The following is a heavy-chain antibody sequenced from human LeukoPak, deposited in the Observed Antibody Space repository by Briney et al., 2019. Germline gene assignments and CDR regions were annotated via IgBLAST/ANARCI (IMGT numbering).Heavy chain of an antibody. Sequence: SGPALVKPTRTRTLTCTFSGFSLRTSGMCVSWIRQPPGKALEWLARIDWDDDKYYSTSLKTRLTISKDTSKNQVVFTMTNMDPVDTATYYCARIHRYGPAGYYGMDVWGQGTTVTVSS. D-gene: IGHD5-18*01. V-gene: IGHV2-70*11. CDR2: IDWDDDK. CDR1: GFSLRTSGMC. J-gene: IGHJ6*02. CDR3: ARIHRYGPAGYYGMDV.